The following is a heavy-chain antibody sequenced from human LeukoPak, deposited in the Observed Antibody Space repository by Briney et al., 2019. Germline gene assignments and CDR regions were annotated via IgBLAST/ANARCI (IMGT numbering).Heavy chain of an antibody. CDR2: IYYTGST. CDR3: AIGSIPENWFDP. J-gene: IGHJ5*02. Sequence: SETLSLTCTVSGGSISSYYWSWIRQPPGKGLEWIGYIYYTGSTNYNPSLKSRVSISVDTSKDQFSLRLSSVTAADTALYYCAIGSIPENWFDPWGQGTLVTVSS. CDR1: GGSISSYY. V-gene: IGHV4-59*01.